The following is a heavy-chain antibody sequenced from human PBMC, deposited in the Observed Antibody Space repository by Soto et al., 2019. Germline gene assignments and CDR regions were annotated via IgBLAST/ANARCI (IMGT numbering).Heavy chain of an antibody. Sequence: QVQLQESGPGLVKPSQTLSLTCTVSGGSISSGGYYWSWIRQHPGKALEWFGYIYSSGSTYYNPCLKSRVTISVDTSKNQFSLKLSSVTAADTAVYYCAIENTSGSWYYYYGMDVWGQGTTVTVFS. V-gene: IGHV4-31*03. J-gene: IGHJ6*02. CDR3: AIENTSGSWYYYYGMDV. CDR1: GGSISSGGYY. CDR2: IYSSGST. D-gene: IGHD6-13*01.